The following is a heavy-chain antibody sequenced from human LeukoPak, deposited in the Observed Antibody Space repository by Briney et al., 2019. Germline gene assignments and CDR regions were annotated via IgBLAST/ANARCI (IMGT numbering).Heavy chain of an antibody. CDR3: ARGAAGYSCG. CDR2: IFYNGIT. V-gene: IGHV4-59*01. Sequence: SETLSLTCIVSGDSMSRYYWSWIRQPPGKGLEWVGYIFYNGITNYNPSLASRVSISIDTSKNQFSLRLSSVTAADTAVYYCARGAAGYSCGWGQGTLVTVSS. CDR1: GDSMSRYY. J-gene: IGHJ4*02. D-gene: IGHD5-18*01.